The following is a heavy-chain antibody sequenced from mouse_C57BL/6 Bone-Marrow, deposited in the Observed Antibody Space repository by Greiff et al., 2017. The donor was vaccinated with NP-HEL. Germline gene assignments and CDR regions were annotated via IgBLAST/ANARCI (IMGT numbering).Heavy chain of an antibody. V-gene: IGHV14-3*01. CDR2: IDPANGNT. J-gene: IGHJ2*01. D-gene: IGHD1-1*01. CDR3: ARDYYGSSYDFDY. CDR1: GFNIKNTY. Sequence: EVQLQESVAELVRPGASVKLSCTASGFNIKNTYMHWVKQRPEQGLEWIGRIDPANGNTKYAPKFQGKATITADTSSNTAYLQLSSLTSEDTAIYYCARDYYGSSYDFDYWGQGTTLTVSS.